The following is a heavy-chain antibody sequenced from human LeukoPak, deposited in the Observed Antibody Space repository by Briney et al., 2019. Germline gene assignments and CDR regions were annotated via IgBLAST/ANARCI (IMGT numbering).Heavy chain of an antibody. V-gene: IGHV1-18*01. D-gene: IGHD3-22*01. Sequence: ASVKVSCKASGYTFTSYGISWVRQAPGQGLEWMGWISAYNGNTNYAQKLQGRVTMTTDTSTSTAYMELRSLSSDDTAVYYCARVRSYYDSSAYDYWGQGTLVTVSS. J-gene: IGHJ4*02. CDR1: GYTFTSYG. CDR3: ARVRSYYDSSAYDY. CDR2: ISAYNGNT.